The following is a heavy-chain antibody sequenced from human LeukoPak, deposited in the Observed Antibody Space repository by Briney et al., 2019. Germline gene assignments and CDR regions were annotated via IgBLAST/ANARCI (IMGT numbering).Heavy chain of an antibody. D-gene: IGHD4-17*01. J-gene: IGHJ4*02. CDR3: ARLVYGDHGLDY. CDR2: IYYSGST. V-gene: IGHV4-59*08. CDR1: GGSISSYY. Sequence: PSETLSLTCTVSGGSISSYYWSWIRQPPGKGLEWIGYIYYSGSTNYNPSLKSRVTISVDTSKNQFSLKLSSVTAADTAVYYCARLVYGDHGLDYWGQGTLVTVSS.